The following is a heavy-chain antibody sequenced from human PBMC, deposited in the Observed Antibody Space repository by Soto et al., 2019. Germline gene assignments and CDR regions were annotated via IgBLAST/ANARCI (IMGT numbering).Heavy chain of an antibody. CDR1: GYTFTSYA. Sequence: QVQLVQSGGEVRKPGASVKVSCQAAGYTFTSYAISWVRQAPGQGLEWMGWISAQNGNTIYAQKFQGRVTMTRDTPTRTAYMDLRSLRSNDTAVYYCARDSGYDSVYTYCGMDVWGQGTTVTVSS. D-gene: IGHD5-12*01. CDR2: ISAQNGNT. CDR3: ARDSGYDSVYTYCGMDV. J-gene: IGHJ6*02. V-gene: IGHV1-18*01.